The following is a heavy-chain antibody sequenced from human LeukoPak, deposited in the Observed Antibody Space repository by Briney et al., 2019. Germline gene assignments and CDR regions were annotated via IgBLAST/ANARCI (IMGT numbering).Heavy chain of an antibody. D-gene: IGHD3-10*01. CDR3: ARGRVTMVRGHWFDP. Sequence: SETLSLTCAVYGGSFSGYYWSWIRQPPGKGLEWIGEINHSGSTNYNPSLKSRDTISVDTSKNQFSLKLSSVTAADTAVYYCARGRVTMVRGHWFDPWGQGTLVTVSS. CDR1: GGSFSGYY. V-gene: IGHV4-34*01. CDR2: INHSGST. J-gene: IGHJ5*02.